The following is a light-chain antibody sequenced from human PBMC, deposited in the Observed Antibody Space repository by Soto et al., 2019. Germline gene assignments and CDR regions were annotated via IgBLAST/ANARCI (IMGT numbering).Light chain of an antibody. V-gene: IGKV3-20*01. Sequence: EIVLTQSPGTLSLSTGERATLSCRASQNVVGRFLAWYQQKPGQAPRLLINVASTRATGIPDRFSGSGSGTDFTLTISRLEPEDFAVYYCHQSGTSPIAFGQGTRLE. CDR3: HQSGTSPIA. CDR2: VAS. J-gene: IGKJ5*01. CDR1: QNVVGRF.